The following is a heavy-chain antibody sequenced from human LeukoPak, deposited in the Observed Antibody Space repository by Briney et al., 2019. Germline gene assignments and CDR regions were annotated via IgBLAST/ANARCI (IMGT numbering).Heavy chain of an antibody. CDR1: GGSISSSNW. CDR2: IYHSGST. D-gene: IGHD6-13*01. J-gene: IGHJ6*02. CDR3: ARVIAAAGNPYYYYGMDV. Sequence: PSGTLSLTCAVSGGSISSSNWWSWVRQPPGKGLEWTGEIYHSGSTNYNPSLKSRVTISVNKSKNQFSLKLSSVTAADTAVYYCARVIAAAGNPYYYYGMDVWGQGTTVTVSS. V-gene: IGHV4-4*02.